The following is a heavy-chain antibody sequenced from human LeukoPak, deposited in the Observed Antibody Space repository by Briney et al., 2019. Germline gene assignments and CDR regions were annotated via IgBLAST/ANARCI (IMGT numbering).Heavy chain of an antibody. Sequence: SETLSLTCTVSGGSISSSSYYWGWIRQPPGKGLEWIGGIYYSGSTYYNPSLKSRVTISVDTSKNQFSLKLSSVTAADTAVYYCARQGVEDGYKADFDYWGQGTLVTVSS. D-gene: IGHD5-24*01. CDR2: IYYSGST. CDR1: GGSISSSSYY. V-gene: IGHV4-39*01. CDR3: ARQGVEDGYKADFDY. J-gene: IGHJ4*02.